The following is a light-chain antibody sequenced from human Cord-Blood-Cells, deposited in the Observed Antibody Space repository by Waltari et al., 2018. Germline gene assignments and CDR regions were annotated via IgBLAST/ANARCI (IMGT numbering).Light chain of an antibody. CDR2: GAS. Sequence: EIVMPQSPATLSVSPRERATLSCTASQSVSSNLAWYQQKPGQAPRILIYGASTRATGIPARFSGSGSGTEYTPIISSLQSEDFAAYYCQQYNNWPPTWTFGQGTQVEIK. CDR3: QQYNNWPPTWT. V-gene: IGKV3-15*01. CDR1: QSVSSN. J-gene: IGKJ1*01.